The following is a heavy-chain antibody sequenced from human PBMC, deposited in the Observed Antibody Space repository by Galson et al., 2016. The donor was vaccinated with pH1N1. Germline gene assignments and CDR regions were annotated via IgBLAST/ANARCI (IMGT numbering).Heavy chain of an antibody. D-gene: IGHD6-19*01. CDR2: IDTSGST. CDR3: ARRSVAGPYNWFDP. J-gene: IGHJ5*02. V-gene: IGHV4-4*07. Sequence: LTCTVSGGSISSYYWSWIRQSAGKGLEWIGRIDTSGSTNFNPSFKSRVTRSRDTSKNQFSLMLSSVTAADTAVYYWARRSVAGPYNWFDPWGQRTLVTVSP. CDR1: GGSISSYY.